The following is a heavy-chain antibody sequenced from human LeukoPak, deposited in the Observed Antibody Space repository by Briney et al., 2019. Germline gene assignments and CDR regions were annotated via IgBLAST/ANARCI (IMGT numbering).Heavy chain of an antibody. V-gene: IGHV3-48*01. CDR1: GFTFSSYS. CDR3: AKDKYSPFDY. J-gene: IGHJ4*02. CDR2: ISTSTTTI. D-gene: IGHD5-18*01. Sequence: GGSLRLSCEASGFTFSSYSMNWVRQAPGKGLEWISYISTSTTTIYYANSVKGRFTISRDNAKKSLYLQMNSLRAEDTAVYYCAKDKYSPFDYWGQGTLVTVSS.